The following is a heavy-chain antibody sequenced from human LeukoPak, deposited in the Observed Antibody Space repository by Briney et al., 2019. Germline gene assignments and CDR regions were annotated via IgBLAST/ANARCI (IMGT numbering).Heavy chain of an antibody. CDR3: ATGFPPYCNGASCSSLGSYWFDP. V-gene: IGHV4-34*01. CDR2: INHSGST. D-gene: IGHD2-15*01. CDR1: GGSFSGYY. J-gene: IGHJ5*02. Sequence: SETLSLTCAVYGGSFSGYYWSWIRQPPGKGLEGIGEINHSGSTNYNPSLKSRVTISVDTSKNQFSLKLSSVTAADTAVYYCATGFPPYCNGASCSSLGSYWFDPWGQGTLVTVSS.